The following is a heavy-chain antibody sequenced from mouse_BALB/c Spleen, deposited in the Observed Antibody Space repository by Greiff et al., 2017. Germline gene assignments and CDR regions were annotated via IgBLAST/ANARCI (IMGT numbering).Heavy chain of an antibody. V-gene: IGHV5-6-5*01. CDR1: GFTFSSYA. J-gene: IGHJ4*01. Sequence: EVMLVESGGGLVKPGGSLKLSCAASGFTFSSYAMSWVRQTPEKRLEWVASISSGGSTYYPDSVKGRFTISRDNARNILYLQMSSLRSEDTAMYYCARGLITTVVAHYAMDYWGQGTSVTVSS. CDR2: ISSGGST. CDR3: ARGLITTVVAHYAMDY. D-gene: IGHD1-1*01.